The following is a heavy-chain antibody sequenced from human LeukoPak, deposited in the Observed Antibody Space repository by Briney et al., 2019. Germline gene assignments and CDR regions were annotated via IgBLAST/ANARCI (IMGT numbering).Heavy chain of an antibody. D-gene: IGHD2-21*02. V-gene: IGHV3-48*03. J-gene: IGHJ4*02. Sequence: GGSLRLSCVASGFTFSAYEMNWVRQAQGKGLEWISYISANGGSSSYVDSVKGRFIISRDNAKKTLYPQMDSLRVEDTAVYYCARIKVVTADLPRWDSWGQGGLVSVSS. CDR3: ARIKVVTADLPRWDS. CDR1: GFTFSAYE. CDR2: ISANGGSS.